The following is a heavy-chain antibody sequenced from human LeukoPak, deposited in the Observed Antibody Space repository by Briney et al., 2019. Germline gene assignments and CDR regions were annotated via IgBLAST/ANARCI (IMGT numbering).Heavy chain of an antibody. Sequence: SETLSLTCTVSGGYISRFRWSWIRQPPGKGLEWIGLVSESGSDHYNPSLKSRITIAADTSKNQFSLRLTSVTDADTAVYYCASDSSGQFHPYHWGQGTLVTVSS. CDR3: ASDSSGQFHPYH. D-gene: IGHD3-22*01. V-gene: IGHV4-59*08. J-gene: IGHJ4*02. CDR1: GGYISRFR. CDR2: VSESGSD.